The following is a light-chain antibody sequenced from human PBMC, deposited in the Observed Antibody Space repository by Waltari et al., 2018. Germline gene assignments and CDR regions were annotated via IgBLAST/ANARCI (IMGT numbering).Light chain of an antibody. CDR1: QSVSNNY. V-gene: IGKV3-20*01. J-gene: IGKJ1*01. Sequence: EIVLTQSPGTLSLSPGERAPLSSRASQSVSNNYLAWYQQKPGQAPRLLISAASSRATGIPDRFSGSGSGTDFTLAISRLEPEDFAVYYCQQYGFLPAFGQGTKVEI. CDR2: AAS. CDR3: QQYGFLPA.